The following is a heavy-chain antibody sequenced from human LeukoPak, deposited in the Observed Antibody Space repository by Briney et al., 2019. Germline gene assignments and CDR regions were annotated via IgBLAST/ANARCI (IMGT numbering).Heavy chain of an antibody. Sequence: SETLSLTCAVYGGSFSGYYWSWIRQPPGKGLEWIGEINHSGSTNYNPSLKSRVTISVDTSKNQFSLKLSSVTAADTAVYYCARGSRIQLWTNYYYYMDVWAKGPRSPSP. D-gene: IGHD5-18*01. V-gene: IGHV4-34*01. J-gene: IGHJ6*03. CDR1: GGSFSGYY. CDR2: INHSGST. CDR3: ARGSRIQLWTNYYYYMDV.